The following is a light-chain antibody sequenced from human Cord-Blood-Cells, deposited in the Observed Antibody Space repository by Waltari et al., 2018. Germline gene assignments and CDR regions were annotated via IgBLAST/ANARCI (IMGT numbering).Light chain of an antibody. CDR3: AAWDDSLSGPV. CDR2: RNN. V-gene: IGLV1-47*01. J-gene: IGLJ3*02. Sequence: QSVLAHPPSASATPGQRGTIACSGRNSNIGSNYVYWYQQLPGTTPKLLIYRNNQRPSGVPDRFSGAKSGTSASLAISGLRSEDEADYYCAAWDDSLSGPVFGGGTKLTVL. CDR1: NSNIGSNY.